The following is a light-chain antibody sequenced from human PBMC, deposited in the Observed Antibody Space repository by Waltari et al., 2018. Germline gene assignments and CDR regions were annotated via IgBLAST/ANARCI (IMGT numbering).Light chain of an antibody. CDR2: DAS. CDR1: QSISSY. J-gene: IGKJ5*01. CDR3: QQRSSLPIT. Sequence: RAPRSCRASQSISSYLAWYQQKPGQAPKLLIYDASNRATGIPARFSGSGSWTDFTLTITSLEPEDFAVYYCQQRSSLPITFGQGTRLDIK. V-gene: IGKV3-11*01.